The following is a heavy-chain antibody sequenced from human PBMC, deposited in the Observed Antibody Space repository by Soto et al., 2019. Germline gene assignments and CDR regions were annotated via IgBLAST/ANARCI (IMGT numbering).Heavy chain of an antibody. Sequence: ASVKVSCKASGYTFTGYYMHWVRQAPGQGLEWMGWINPNSGGTNYAQKFQGWVTITRDMSTSTAYMELSSLRSEDTAVYYCCDSSGYYYPDGMDVWGQGTTVTVSS. CDR2: INPNSGGT. V-gene: IGHV1-2*04. J-gene: IGHJ6*02. CDR3: CDSSGYYYPDGMDV. D-gene: IGHD3-22*01. CDR1: GYTFTGYY.